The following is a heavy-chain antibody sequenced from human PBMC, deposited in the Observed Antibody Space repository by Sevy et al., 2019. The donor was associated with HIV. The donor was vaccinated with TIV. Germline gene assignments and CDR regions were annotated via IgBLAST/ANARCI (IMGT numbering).Heavy chain of an antibody. CDR1: GFTLSNYG. Sequence: GGSLRLSCVASGFTLSNYGMHWVRQAPGKGLEWVATIWNDMTNKYYADSAKGRFTISRDNSKNTLYLQMNSLRAEDTAVYYCASLPDKYYYRCVYSGDAAFDIWGQGTMVTVSS. CDR2: IWNDMTNK. V-gene: IGHV3-33*01. J-gene: IGHJ3*02. D-gene: IGHD3-22*01. CDR3: ASLPDKYYYRCVYSGDAAFDI.